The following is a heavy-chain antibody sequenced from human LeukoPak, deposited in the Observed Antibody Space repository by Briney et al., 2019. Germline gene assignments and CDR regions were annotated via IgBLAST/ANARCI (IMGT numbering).Heavy chain of an antibody. J-gene: IGHJ4*02. Sequence: GGSLRLSYEASEFTLSSYAMNWVRQAPGKGLEWVSIISSSGGSIYYADSVKGRFTISRDNSKNTLYLQMNSLRAEDTAVYYCAKSKLKDFFEDWGQGTLVTVSS. V-gene: IGHV3-23*01. CDR3: AKSKLKDFFED. CDR2: ISSSGGSI. CDR1: EFTLSSYA. D-gene: IGHD1-26*01.